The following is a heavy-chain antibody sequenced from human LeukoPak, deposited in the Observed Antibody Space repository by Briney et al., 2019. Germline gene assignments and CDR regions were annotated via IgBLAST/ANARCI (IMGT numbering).Heavy chain of an antibody. Sequence: GGSLRLSCVASGFTFNTYAIHWVRQAPGKGLEWVALISYNGGRKDYAESVKGRFTIDRDNSRNTVFLQMNSLRPDDTAVYSCARGGTSGEIVVVTFDYWGQGTLVTVSS. V-gene: IGHV3-30*03. J-gene: IGHJ4*02. CDR3: ARGGTSGEIVVVTFDY. CDR1: GFTFNTYA. D-gene: IGHD2-21*02. CDR2: ISYNGGRK.